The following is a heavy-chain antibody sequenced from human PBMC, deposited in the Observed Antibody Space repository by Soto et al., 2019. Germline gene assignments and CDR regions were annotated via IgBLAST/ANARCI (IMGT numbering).Heavy chain of an antibody. Sequence: PSETLSLTCAVYGGFLSESYWTWIRQPPGKGLEWIGEINHVGGINYNPSLKSRVTMSVDTSQNQFSLRLISVTAADTAMYFCVRIRYQLPSSVLWLDPWGQGTPVTSPQ. CDR3: VRIRYQLPSSVLWLDP. CDR1: GGFLSESY. V-gene: IGHV4-34*01. D-gene: IGHD3-16*01. CDR2: INHVGGI. J-gene: IGHJ5*02.